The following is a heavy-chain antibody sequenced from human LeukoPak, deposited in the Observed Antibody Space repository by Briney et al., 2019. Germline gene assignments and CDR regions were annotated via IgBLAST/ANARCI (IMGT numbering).Heavy chain of an antibody. V-gene: IGHV3-30*04. D-gene: IGHD3-10*01. CDR3: ERDRLLWFVASNNWFDP. J-gene: IGHJ5*02. Sequence: PGGSLRPSCAASGFTFSSYAMHWVRQAPGKGLEWVAVISYDGSNKYYADSVKGRFTISRDNSKNTLYLQMNSLRAEDTAVYYCERDRLLWFVASNNWFDPWGQGTLVTVSS. CDR1: GFTFSSYA. CDR2: ISYDGSNK.